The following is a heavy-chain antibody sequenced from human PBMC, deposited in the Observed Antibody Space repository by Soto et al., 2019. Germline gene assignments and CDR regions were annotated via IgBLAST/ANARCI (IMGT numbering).Heavy chain of an antibody. J-gene: IGHJ3*02. D-gene: IGHD4-17*01. CDR1: GGSISSSSYY. Sequence: QLQLQESGPGLVKPSETLSLTCTVSGGSISSSSYYWGWIRQPPGKGLEWIGGIYYSGSTYYNPSLKSRVTISVDTSKNQFSLKLSSVTAADTAVYYCARTSPYGDRRGAFDIWGQGTMVTVSS. CDR2: IYYSGST. V-gene: IGHV4-39*01. CDR3: ARTSPYGDRRGAFDI.